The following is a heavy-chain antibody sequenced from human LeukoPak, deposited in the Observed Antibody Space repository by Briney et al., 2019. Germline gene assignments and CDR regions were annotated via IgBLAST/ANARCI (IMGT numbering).Heavy chain of an antibody. V-gene: IGHV3-7*02. J-gene: IGHJ3*02. CDR1: GFTFSSYW. Sequence: GGSLRLSCAASGFTFSSYWMSWVRQAPGKGLEWVANIKQDGSGKYYVDSVKGRFTISRDNAKNSLYLQMNSLRAEDTAVHYCAKTYGDYVGNAFDIWGQGTMVTVSS. CDR3: AKTYGDYVGNAFDI. CDR2: IKQDGSGK. D-gene: IGHD4-17*01.